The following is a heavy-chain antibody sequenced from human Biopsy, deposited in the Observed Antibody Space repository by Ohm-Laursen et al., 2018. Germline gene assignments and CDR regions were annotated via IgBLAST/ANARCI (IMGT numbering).Heavy chain of an antibody. CDR1: GYTFTSYA. V-gene: IGHV1-18*01. D-gene: IGHD2-8*01. Sequence: ASVKVSCKASGYTFTSYAISWVRQAPGQGLGWMGWSSGYNGKTNYAQKFQGTVTMTRDTSISTAYLALGSLRSADTAIYYCARDPLNGHKHFDYWGQGSLVTVSS. CDR2: SSGYNGKT. J-gene: IGHJ4*02. CDR3: ARDPLNGHKHFDY.